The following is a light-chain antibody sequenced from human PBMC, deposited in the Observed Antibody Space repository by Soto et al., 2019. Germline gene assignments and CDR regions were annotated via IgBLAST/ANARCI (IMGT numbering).Light chain of an antibody. CDR2: GAS. J-gene: IGKJ3*01. V-gene: IGKV3-15*01. Sequence: EIVLTQSPGTLSLSPGERATLSCRASQSVSSSNLAWYQQKPGQAPRLLIYGASTRATAIPARFSGSGSGTEFTLTISSLQSEDFAVYFCQQYNNWPRTFGPGTKVDIK. CDR1: QSVSSSN. CDR3: QQYNNWPRT.